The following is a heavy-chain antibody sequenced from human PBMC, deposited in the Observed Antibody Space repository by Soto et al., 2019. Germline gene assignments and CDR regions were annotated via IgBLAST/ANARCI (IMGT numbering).Heavy chain of an antibody. CDR2: ISYDGSNK. V-gene: IGHV3-30-3*01. Sequence: PGGSLRLSCAASGFTFSSYAMHWVRQAPGKGLEWVAVISYDGSNKYYADSVKGRFTISRDNSKNTLYLQMNSLRAEDTAVYYCARLRGKCLVNDAFDIWGQGTMVTVSS. CDR3: ARLRGKCLVNDAFDI. J-gene: IGHJ3*02. D-gene: IGHD2-2*01. CDR1: GFTFSSYA.